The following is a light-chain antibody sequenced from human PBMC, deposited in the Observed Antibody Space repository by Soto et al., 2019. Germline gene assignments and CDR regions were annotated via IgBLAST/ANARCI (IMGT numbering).Light chain of an antibody. Sequence: QSALTQPASASGSPGQSVTISCTGSSSDVGGYNYVSWYQHHPGKAPKLMIYDVSERPSGVSDRFSGSKSGNTASLTVSGLQADDEADYYCSSYAASNNVVFGGGTKVTVL. CDR3: SSYAASNNVV. CDR2: DVS. V-gene: IGLV2-8*01. J-gene: IGLJ2*01. CDR1: SSDVGGYNY.